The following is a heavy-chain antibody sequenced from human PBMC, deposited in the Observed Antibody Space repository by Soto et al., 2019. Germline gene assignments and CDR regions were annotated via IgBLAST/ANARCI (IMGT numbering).Heavy chain of an antibody. D-gene: IGHD2-15*01. Sequence: SQTLSLTCLVSGGSTTSYHWSCIRHLPAKGLEWIAYPSPPANTNYNPSLTSRVTISLDTSKNQLSLQLTSMTAADTAVYYCATDTHPGFTHSFDPCGHGSLLTVSS. V-gene: IGHV4-59*01. CDR2: PSPPANT. CDR3: ATDTHPGFTHSFDP. CDR1: GGSTTSYH. J-gene: IGHJ5*02.